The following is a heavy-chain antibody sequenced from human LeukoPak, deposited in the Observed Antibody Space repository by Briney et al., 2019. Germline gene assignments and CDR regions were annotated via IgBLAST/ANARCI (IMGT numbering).Heavy chain of an antibody. Sequence: ASVKVSCKASGYTFTSYYLHWVRQAPGQGLEWMGIINLSGGSTSYAQKFQGRLTMTRDTSTSTVYMELSSLRSEDTAVFYCARDYYGSGSLYEGFDYWGQGTLVTVSS. CDR2: INLSGGST. CDR1: GYTFTSYY. V-gene: IGHV1-46*01. CDR3: ARDYYGSGSLYEGFDY. D-gene: IGHD3-10*01. J-gene: IGHJ4*02.